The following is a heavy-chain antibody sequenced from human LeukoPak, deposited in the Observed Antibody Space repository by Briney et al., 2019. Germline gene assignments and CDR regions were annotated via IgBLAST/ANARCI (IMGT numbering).Heavy chain of an antibody. Sequence: SETLSLTCTVSGGSISSYYWSWIRQPPGKGLEWIGYIHYSGSTNYNPSLKSRVTISVDTSKNQFSLKLSSVTAADTAVYYCARGHSKVVPAALDYWGQGTLVTVSS. J-gene: IGHJ4*02. CDR2: IHYSGST. D-gene: IGHD2-2*01. CDR3: ARGHSKVVPAALDY. CDR1: GGSISSYY. V-gene: IGHV4-59*08.